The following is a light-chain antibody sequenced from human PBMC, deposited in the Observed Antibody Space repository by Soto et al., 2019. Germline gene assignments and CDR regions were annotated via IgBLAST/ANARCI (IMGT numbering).Light chain of an antibody. CDR3: QQYYSTPLT. Sequence: DIVMTQSPDSLAVSLGERATINCKSSQSVLYSSNNKKYLAWYQQKPGQPPKLLIYWASTRESGVPDRFSGSGSGTDFTLTISSLQAEAVAVYYCQQYYSTPLTFGGGTKVEIK. CDR1: QSVLYSSNNKKY. J-gene: IGKJ4*01. CDR2: WAS. V-gene: IGKV4-1*01.